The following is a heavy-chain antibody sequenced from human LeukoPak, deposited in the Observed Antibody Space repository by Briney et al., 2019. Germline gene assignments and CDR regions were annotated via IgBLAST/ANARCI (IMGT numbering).Heavy chain of an antibody. CDR1: GYTFTSYG. V-gene: IGHV1-18*01. CDR2: ISGYNGKK. CDR3: ARGGFTMVRGALDY. Sequence: ASVKVSCKASGYTFTSYGISWVRQAPGQGLEWMGWISGYNGKKNYTQKFQGRVTMTTETSTSTAYMELRSLTSDDTAVYYCARGGFTMVRGALDYWGQGTLVTVPS. J-gene: IGHJ4*02. D-gene: IGHD3-10*01.